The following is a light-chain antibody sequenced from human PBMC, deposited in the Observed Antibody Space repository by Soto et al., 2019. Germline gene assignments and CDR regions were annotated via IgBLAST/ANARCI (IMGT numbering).Light chain of an antibody. V-gene: IGKV3-15*01. Sequence: EIVMTQSPATLSVSPGDRATLSCRASQSVSRNLAWYQQKPGQAPRLLIYGAFTRATGIPAMLSGSGSGTEFTLTISSLQSEDFAVYYCQQYNNWPRTFGQGTKVEIK. CDR1: QSVSRN. CDR2: GAF. CDR3: QQYNNWPRT. J-gene: IGKJ1*01.